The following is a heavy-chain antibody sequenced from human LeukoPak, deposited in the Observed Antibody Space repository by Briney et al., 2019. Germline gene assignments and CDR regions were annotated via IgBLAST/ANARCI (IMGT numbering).Heavy chain of an antibody. CDR1: GFTFSSYE. CDR2: ISSSGSTI. V-gene: IGHV3-48*03. CDR3: ARSPDINPDY. D-gene: IGHD5-12*01. J-gene: IGHJ4*02. Sequence: HPGGSLRLSCAASGFTFSSYEMNWVRQAPGKGLEWVSYISSSGSTIYYADSVKGRFTISRDNAKNSLYLQMNSLRAEDTAVYYCARSPDINPDYWGQGTLVTVSS.